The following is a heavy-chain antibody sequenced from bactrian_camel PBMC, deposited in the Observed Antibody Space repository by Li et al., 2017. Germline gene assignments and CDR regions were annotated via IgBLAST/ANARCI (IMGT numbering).Heavy chain of an antibody. Sequence: EVQLVESGGGSVQAGGSLRLSCAASGFTFSSYAMSWVRRAPGKELEWVSSLYWDGRMTYYADSMKARFTISRDRAKKMVYLQMNSLKSEDTALYYCATDLGYYNDYWAFGYWGQGTQVTV. CDR2: LYWDGRMT. CDR1: GFTFSSYA. CDR3: ATDLGYYNDYWAFGY. J-gene: IGHJ6*01. V-gene: IGHV3S11*01. D-gene: IGHD4*01.